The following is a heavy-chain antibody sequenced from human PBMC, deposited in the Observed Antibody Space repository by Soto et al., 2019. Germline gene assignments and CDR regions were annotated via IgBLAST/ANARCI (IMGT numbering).Heavy chain of an antibody. V-gene: IGHV4-31*03. J-gene: IGHJ4*02. CDR2: IYYSGST. D-gene: IGHD5-18*01. Sequence: TLSLTCTVSGGSISSGGYYWSWIRQHPGKGLEWIGYIYYSGSTYYNPSLKSRVTISVDTSKNQFSLKLSSVTAADTAVYYSDRGQIHPPGPDVDYWGQGPLVTVSS. CDR1: GGSISSGGYY. CDR3: DRGQIHPPGPDVDY.